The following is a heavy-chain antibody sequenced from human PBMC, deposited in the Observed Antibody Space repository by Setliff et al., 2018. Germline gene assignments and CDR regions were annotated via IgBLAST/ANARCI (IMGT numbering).Heavy chain of an antibody. CDR2: IWYDGSYT. V-gene: IGHV3-33*08. CDR1: GFTCSTYR. J-gene: IGHJ3*02. D-gene: IGHD5-12*01. Sequence: GGSLRLSCAASGFTCSTYRMHWVRQAPGKGLDWVAYIWYDGSYTYYTGSVKGRFTISRDNSRNTVYLRMNSLRAEDTAVYYCAGDPPYSGYAFHIWGQGTMVTVSS. CDR3: AGDPPYSGYAFHI.